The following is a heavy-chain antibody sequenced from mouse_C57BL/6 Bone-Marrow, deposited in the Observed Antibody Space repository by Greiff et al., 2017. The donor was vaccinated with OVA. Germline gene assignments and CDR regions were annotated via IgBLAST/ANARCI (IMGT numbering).Heavy chain of an antibody. CDR1: GYTFTDYE. V-gene: IGHV1-15*01. Sequence: VQLQQSGAELVRPGASVTLSCKASGYTFTDYEMHWVKQTPVHGLAWIGAIDPETGGTAYNQKFKGKAILTADKSSSTAYMELRSLTSEDSAVYYCTRDYYGSSLYWGQGTLVTVSA. D-gene: IGHD1-1*01. J-gene: IGHJ3*01. CDR3: TRDYYGSSLY. CDR2: IDPETGGT.